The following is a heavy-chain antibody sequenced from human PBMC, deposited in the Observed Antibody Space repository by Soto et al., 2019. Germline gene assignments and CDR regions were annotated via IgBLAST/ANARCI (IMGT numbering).Heavy chain of an antibody. V-gene: IGHV1-46*01. D-gene: IGHD2-21*02. CDR1: GYTFTTYY. CDR3: ASAVSTKTAPIEY. Sequence: QVQLVQSGAEVKNPGASVKISCKASGYTFTTYYMHWLRQARGQGLEWMGIITPSTGSTRYEQKFQDRVTMTTDTSTSTVYMELGSLRSEDTAVYYCASAVSTKTAPIEYWGQGTLVTVSS. CDR2: ITPSTGST. J-gene: IGHJ4*02.